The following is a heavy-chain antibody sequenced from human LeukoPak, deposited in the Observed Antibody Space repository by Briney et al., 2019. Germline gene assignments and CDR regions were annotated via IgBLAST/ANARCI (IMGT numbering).Heavy chain of an antibody. J-gene: IGHJ4*02. Sequence: GGSLRLSCAVSGLTVSTNYMTWVRQAPGKGLEWVSVIYSGGSTYYADSVKGRITISRDNSKNTLYLQMNSLRAEDTAVYYCARGWGQQLVPYDYWGQGTLVTVSS. CDR1: GLTVSTNY. CDR2: IYSGGST. V-gene: IGHV3-66*01. CDR3: ARGWGQQLVPYDY. D-gene: IGHD6-13*01.